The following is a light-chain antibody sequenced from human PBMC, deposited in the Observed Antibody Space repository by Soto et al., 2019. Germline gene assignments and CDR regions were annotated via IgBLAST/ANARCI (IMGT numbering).Light chain of an antibody. CDR1: SSDVGSYNF. CDR3: CSYAGSRYV. V-gene: IGLV2-23*02. CDR2: EVS. J-gene: IGLJ1*01. Sequence: QSALIQPPSVSGSPGQSVTISCTGTSSDVGSYNFVSWYQQHPGKAPKPMIYEVSKRPSGVSNRFSGSKSGNTASLTISGLQAEDEADYYCCSYAGSRYVFGTGTKVTVL.